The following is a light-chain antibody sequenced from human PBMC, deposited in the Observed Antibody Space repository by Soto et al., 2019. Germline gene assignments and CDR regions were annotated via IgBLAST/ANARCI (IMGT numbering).Light chain of an antibody. V-gene: IGKV3-11*01. CDR2: DAS. Sequence: ENVFTQSPITLSLSPGEKAHLSWRASQSVSSYLAWYQQKPGQAPRLLIYDASIRATGIPARFSGSGSGTDFTLTISSLEPEDFAVYYCQQRRNWQVTFGQGTRLEIK. CDR3: QQRRNWQVT. CDR1: QSVSSY. J-gene: IGKJ5*01.